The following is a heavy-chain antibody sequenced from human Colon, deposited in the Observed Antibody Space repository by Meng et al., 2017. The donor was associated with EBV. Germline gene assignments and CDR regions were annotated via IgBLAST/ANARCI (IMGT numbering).Heavy chain of an antibody. CDR2: IYYTGST. V-gene: IGHV4-39*07. CDR3: ARDGPLL. Sequence: QLQQQESGPGWASPSEHLSPTCSVSGASIGGSGDYWGWFRPPPGKGLGWIGNIYYTGSTYYNPSLKSRVTISVDTSKNQFSLKVTSMTAADTAVYYCARDGPLLWGPGTLVTVSS. J-gene: IGHJ4*02. CDR1: GASIGGSGDY.